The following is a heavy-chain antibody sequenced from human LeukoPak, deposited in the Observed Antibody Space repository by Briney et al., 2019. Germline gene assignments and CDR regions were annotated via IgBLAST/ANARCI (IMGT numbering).Heavy chain of an antibody. V-gene: IGHV3-15*01. D-gene: IGHD4-17*01. Sequence: XXSGFTFSNAWMSWVRQAPGKGLEWVGRIKSKTDGGTTDYAAPVKGRFTISRDDSKNTLYLQMSSLETEDTAVYYCTTAYDYGDPYYFDYWGQGTLVTVSS. J-gene: IGHJ4*02. CDR3: TTAYDYGDPYYFDY. CDR2: IKSKTDGGTT. CDR1: GFTFSNAW.